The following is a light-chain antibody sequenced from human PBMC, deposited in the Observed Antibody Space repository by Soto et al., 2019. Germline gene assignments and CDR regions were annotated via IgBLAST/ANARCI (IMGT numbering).Light chain of an antibody. V-gene: IGLV2-14*01. J-gene: IGLJ1*01. CDR1: SSDVGGYTY. Sequence: QSALTQPASVSGSPGQSITISCTGTSSDVGGYTYVSWYQQHPGKAPKLMIYDVSNRPSGVSNRFSGSKSGNTASLTISGLQAEDEADYYCSSYTSSSTLVFGTVTKLTVL. CDR2: DVS. CDR3: SSYTSSSTLV.